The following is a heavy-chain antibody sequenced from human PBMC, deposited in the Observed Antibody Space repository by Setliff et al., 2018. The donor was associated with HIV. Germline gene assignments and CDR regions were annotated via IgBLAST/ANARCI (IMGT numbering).Heavy chain of an antibody. CDR3: AREGSSTSPIPL. J-gene: IGHJ4*02. V-gene: IGHV4-39*07. D-gene: IGHD2-2*01. CDR1: GVSISSTSYY. CDR2: MYYSGNT. Sequence: PSETLSLTCAVSGVSISSTSYYWGWIRQPPGKGLEWIGSMYYSGNTYYNPSLKSRVTISIDTSKNQFSLRLSSVTAADTAVYYCAREGSSTSPIPLWGQGILVTVSS.